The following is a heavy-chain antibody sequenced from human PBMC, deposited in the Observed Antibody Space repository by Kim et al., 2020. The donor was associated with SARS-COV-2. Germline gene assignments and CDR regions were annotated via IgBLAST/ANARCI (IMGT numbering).Heavy chain of an antibody. CDR2: INTNTGNP. J-gene: IGHJ6*02. D-gene: IGHD3-10*01. CDR1: GYTFTSYA. CDR3: ARVTQHTSRSGSHPTYYYYYGMDV. Sequence: ASVKVSCKASGYTFTSYAMNWVRQAPGQGLEWMGWINTNTGNPTYAQGFTGRFVFSLDTSVSTAYLQISSLKAEDTAVYYCARVTQHTSRSGSHPTYYYYYGMDVWGQGTTVTVSS. V-gene: IGHV7-4-1*02.